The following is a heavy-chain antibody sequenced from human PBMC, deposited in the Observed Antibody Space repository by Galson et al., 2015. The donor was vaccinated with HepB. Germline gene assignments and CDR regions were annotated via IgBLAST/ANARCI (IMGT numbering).Heavy chain of an antibody. D-gene: IGHD2-15*01. CDR3: ARGYCSGGSCHSFRAGGGYYYYYGMDV. Sequence: SVKVSCKASGGTFSSYAISWVRQAPGQGLEWMGGIIPIFGIANYAQKFQGRVTITADKSTSTAYMELSSLRSEDTAVYYCARGYCSGGSCHSFRAGGGYYYYYGMDVWGQGTTVTVSS. V-gene: IGHV1-69*10. CDR1: GGTFSSYA. CDR2: IIPIFGIA. J-gene: IGHJ6*02.